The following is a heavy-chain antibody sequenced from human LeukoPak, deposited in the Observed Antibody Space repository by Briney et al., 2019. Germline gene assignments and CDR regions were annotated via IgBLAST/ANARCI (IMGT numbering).Heavy chain of an antibody. CDR1: GGSISSYY. J-gene: IGHJ3*01. V-gene: IGHV4-59*01. CDR3: ARSAHYYYDSASSGVAFDV. D-gene: IGHD3-22*01. Sequence: SETLSLTCSVSGGSISSYYWSWIRQPPGKGLEWIGNIFYTGSTKYNPSLKSRVTISVDTSKNQISLKLSSVTAADTAMYYCARSAHYYYDSASSGVAFDVWGQGTMVTVSS. CDR2: IFYTGST.